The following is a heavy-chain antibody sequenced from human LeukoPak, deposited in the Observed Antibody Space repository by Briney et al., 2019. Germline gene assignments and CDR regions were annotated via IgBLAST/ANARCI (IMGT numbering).Heavy chain of an antibody. J-gene: IGHJ4*02. CDR1: GFTFSSYG. CDR3: ARVGRYYYDSSGYDY. V-gene: IGHV3-33*01. Sequence: GGSLRLSCAASGFTFSSYGMHWVRQAPGEGLEWVAVIWYDGSNKYYADSVKGRFTISRDNSKNTLYLQMNSLRAEDTAVYYCARVGRYYYDSSGYDYWGRGTLVTVSS. CDR2: IWYDGSNK. D-gene: IGHD3-22*01.